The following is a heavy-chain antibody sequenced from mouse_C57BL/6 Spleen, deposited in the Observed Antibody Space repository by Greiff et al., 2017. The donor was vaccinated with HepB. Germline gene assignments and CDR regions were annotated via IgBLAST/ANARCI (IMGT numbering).Heavy chain of an antibody. V-gene: IGHV1-22*01. CDR1: GYTFPDYN. CDR2: INPNNGGT. D-gene: IGHD2-10*02. J-gene: IGHJ3*01. CDR3: ARSGGSLGWFAY. Sequence: VQLQQSGPELVKPGASVKMSCKASGYTFPDYNMYWVKQSHGKSLEWIGYINPNNGGTSYNQKFKGKATLTVNKSSSTAYMELRSLTSEDSAVYYCARSGGSLGWFAYWGQGTLVTVSA.